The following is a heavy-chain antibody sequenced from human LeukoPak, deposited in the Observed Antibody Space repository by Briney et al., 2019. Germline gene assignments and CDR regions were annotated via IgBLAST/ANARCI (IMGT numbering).Heavy chain of an antibody. V-gene: IGHV1-18*01. CDR2: ISAYNGNK. Sequence: ASVKVSCKASGYTFTSYGISWVRQAPGQGLEWMGWISAYNGNKNYAQKLQGRVTMTTDTSTSTAYMELRSLRSDDTAVYYCARSGSLEYQLEFDYWGQGTLVTVSS. D-gene: IGHD2-2*01. CDR1: GYTFTSYG. CDR3: ARSGSLEYQLEFDY. J-gene: IGHJ4*02.